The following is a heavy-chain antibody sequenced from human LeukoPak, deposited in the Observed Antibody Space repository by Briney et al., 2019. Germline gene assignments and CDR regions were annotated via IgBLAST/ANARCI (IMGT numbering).Heavy chain of an antibody. J-gene: IGHJ4*02. CDR2: IYYSGST. CDR1: GGSISSYY. D-gene: IGHD2-21*01. V-gene: IGHV4-59*01. CDR3: ARGDCGGDCEDY. Sequence: SETLSLTCTVSGGSISSYYWSWIRQPPGKGLEWIGYIYYSGSTNYNPSLKSRVTISVDTSKNQFSLKLSSVTAADTAVYYCARGDCGGDCEDYWGQGTLVTVSS.